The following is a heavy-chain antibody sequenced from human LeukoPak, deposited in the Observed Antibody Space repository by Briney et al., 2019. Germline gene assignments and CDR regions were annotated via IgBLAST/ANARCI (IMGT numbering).Heavy chain of an antibody. D-gene: IGHD6-25*01. J-gene: IGHJ5*02. Sequence: GGSLRLSCAASGFIFGDYDMIWVRQVLGKGLEWVSGVSGNGGRTPYADSVKGRFTISRDNSKNTLYLQMNSLRAEDTAVYYCAKEKKPSSDPRWFDPWGQGTLVTVSS. CDR2: VSGNGGRT. CDR1: GFIFGDYD. CDR3: AKEKKPSSDPRWFDP. V-gene: IGHV3-23*01.